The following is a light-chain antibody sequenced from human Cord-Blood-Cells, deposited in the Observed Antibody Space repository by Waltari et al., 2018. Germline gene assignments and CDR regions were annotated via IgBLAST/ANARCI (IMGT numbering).Light chain of an antibody. CDR3: QKYNIAPA. CDR2: AAS. Sequence: IQMTQSLSSLSASVGDRVTITCRASQGISNYLAWYQQKPGKVPKLLIYAASTLQSGVPSRFSGSGSGTDFTLTISSLQPEDVATYYCQKYNIAPAFGPGTKVDIK. J-gene: IGKJ3*01. CDR1: QGISNY. V-gene: IGKV1-27*01.